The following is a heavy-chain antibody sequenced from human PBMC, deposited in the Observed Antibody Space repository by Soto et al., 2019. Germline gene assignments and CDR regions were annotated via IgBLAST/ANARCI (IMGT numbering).Heavy chain of an antibody. D-gene: IGHD1-1*01. CDR2: ITSSSSYT. V-gene: IGHV3-11*03. CDR3: AGGQDNLAVNFDY. CDR1: GSSFSDYY. Sequence: GGSLRLSCAASGSSFSDYYMSWIRQSPGKGLEWLSYITSSSSYTHYADSVKGRFTISRDNAKNSLYLQMNSLRAEDTAVYYCAGGQDNLAVNFDYWGQGTPVTVSS. J-gene: IGHJ4*02.